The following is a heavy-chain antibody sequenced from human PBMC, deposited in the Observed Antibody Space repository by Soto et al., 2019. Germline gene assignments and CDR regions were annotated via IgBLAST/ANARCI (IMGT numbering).Heavy chain of an antibody. CDR3: TASFGDYLPFDY. J-gene: IGHJ4*02. Sequence: EVQLVESGGGLVKPGGSLRLSCAASGFTFSNAWMSWVRQAPGKGLEWVGRIKSKTDGGTTDYAAPVKGRFTISRDDSKNTLYLQMNSLKTEDTDVYYCTASFGDYLPFDYWGQGTLVTVSS. D-gene: IGHD4-17*01. V-gene: IGHV3-15*01. CDR1: GFTFSNAW. CDR2: IKSKTDGGTT.